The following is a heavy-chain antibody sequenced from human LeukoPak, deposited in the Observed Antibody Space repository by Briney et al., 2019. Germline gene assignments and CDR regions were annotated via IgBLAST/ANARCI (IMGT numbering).Heavy chain of an antibody. Sequence: SQTLSLTCAVSGGSISSGGYSWSWIRQPPGKGLEWIGYIYHSGSTNYNPSLKSRVTISVDTSKNQFSLKLSSVTAADTAVYYCARARPRSGLGYWGQGTLVTVSS. J-gene: IGHJ4*02. CDR2: IYHSGST. CDR3: ARARPRSGLGY. CDR1: GGSISSGGYS. V-gene: IGHV4-30-2*01. D-gene: IGHD3-3*01.